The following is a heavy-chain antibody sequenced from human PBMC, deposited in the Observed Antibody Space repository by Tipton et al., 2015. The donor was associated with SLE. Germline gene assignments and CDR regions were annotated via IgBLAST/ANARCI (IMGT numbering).Heavy chain of an antibody. J-gene: IGHJ3*02. CDR1: GYTFTSYD. V-gene: IGHV1-8*01. CDR2: MKPNSGNT. Sequence: QLVQSGAEVKKPGASVKVSCKASGYTFTSYDINWVRQATGQGLEWMGWMKPNSGNTSYAQTVQGRVTMTRNTSMSTAYMELSSLRSEDTAEYYCASQDSTGYNSAFDIWGQGTVVTVSS. D-gene: IGHD3-22*01. CDR3: ASQDSTGYNSAFDI.